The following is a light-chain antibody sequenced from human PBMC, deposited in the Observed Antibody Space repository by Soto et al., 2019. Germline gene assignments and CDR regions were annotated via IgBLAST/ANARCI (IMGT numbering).Light chain of an antibody. CDR1: SSNIGAGYG. J-gene: IGLJ3*02. Sequence: QTVVTQPPSVSGAPGQRVTISCTGSSSNIGAGYGVHWYQQLPGTAPKLLIYGNTNRPSGVPDRFSGSKSGTSASLAITGLQAEVEADYYCQSYDSSLSGPWVFGGGTKLTVL. V-gene: IGLV1-40*01. CDR2: GNT. CDR3: QSYDSSLSGPWV.